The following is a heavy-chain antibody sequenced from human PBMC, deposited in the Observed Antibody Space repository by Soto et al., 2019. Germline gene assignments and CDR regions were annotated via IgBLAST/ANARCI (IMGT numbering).Heavy chain of an antibody. Sequence: GSGPTLVNPTQTLTLTCTFSGFSLSTSGVGVGWIRQPPGKALEWLALIYWDDDKRYSPSLKSRLTITKDTSKNQVVLTMTNMDPVDTATYYCAHTRSRITIFGVVIRGPPGGLDPWGQGTLVTVSS. D-gene: IGHD3-3*01. CDR3: AHTRSRITIFGVVIRGPPGGLDP. CDR1: GFSLSTSGVG. V-gene: IGHV2-5*02. CDR2: IYWDDDK. J-gene: IGHJ5*02.